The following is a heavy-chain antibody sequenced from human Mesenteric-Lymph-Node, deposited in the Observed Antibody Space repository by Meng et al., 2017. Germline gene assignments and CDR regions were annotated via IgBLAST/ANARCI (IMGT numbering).Heavy chain of an antibody. Sequence: VELSGSGGGLVQHGGSRRLSCEASGFNFSDYYRSWIRQAPGKGLEWVSYISSSGSTIYYADSVKGRFTISRDNAKNSLYLQMNSLRAEDTAVYYCAKFYGSGSSRIDYWGQGTLVTVSS. D-gene: IGHD3-10*01. V-gene: IGHV3-11*01. J-gene: IGHJ4*02. CDR3: AKFYGSGSSRIDY. CDR1: GFNFSDYY. CDR2: ISSSGSTI.